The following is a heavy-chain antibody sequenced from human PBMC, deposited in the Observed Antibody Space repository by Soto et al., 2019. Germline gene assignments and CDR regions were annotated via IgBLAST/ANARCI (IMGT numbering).Heavy chain of an antibody. V-gene: IGHV3-21*06. Sequence: XGFLRVTCSASGCTFTRYRMNWVRQAPGKGLEWVSSISSTTNYIYYGDSMKGRFTIPRDNAKNSLYLEINSLRAEDTAVYYCARESEDLTSNFDDWGQGTLVTVSS. CDR1: GCTFTRYR. CDR3: ARESEDLTSNFDD. J-gene: IGHJ4*02. CDR2: ISSTTNYI.